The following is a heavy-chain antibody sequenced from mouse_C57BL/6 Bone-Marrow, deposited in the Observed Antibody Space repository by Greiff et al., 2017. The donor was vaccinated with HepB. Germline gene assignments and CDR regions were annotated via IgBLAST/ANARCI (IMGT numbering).Heavy chain of an antibody. CDR1: GFSLTSYG. CDR3: ARHYYDGYPYAMDY. D-gene: IGHD2-3*01. Sequence: QVQLQQSGPGLVAPSQSLSITCTVSGFSLTSYGVHWVRQPPGKGLEWLVVIWSDGSTTYNSALKSRLSISKDNSKSQVFLKMNSLQTDDTAMYYCARHYYDGYPYAMDYWGQGTSVTVSS. J-gene: IGHJ4*01. V-gene: IGHV2-6-1*01. CDR2: IWSDGST.